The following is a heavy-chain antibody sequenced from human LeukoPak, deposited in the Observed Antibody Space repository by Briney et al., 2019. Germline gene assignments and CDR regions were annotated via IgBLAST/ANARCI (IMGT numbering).Heavy chain of an antibody. CDR1: GGSFSGYY. Sequence: PSETLSLTCAVYGGSFSGYYWSWIRQPPGKGLEWIGEINHSGSTNYNPSLKSRVTISVDTSKNQFSLKLSSVTAADTAVYYCARAPSYYHDSSGYYYGPYFDYWGQGTLVTVSS. CDR2: INHSGST. J-gene: IGHJ4*02. CDR3: ARAPSYYHDSSGYYYGPYFDY. V-gene: IGHV4-34*01. D-gene: IGHD3-22*01.